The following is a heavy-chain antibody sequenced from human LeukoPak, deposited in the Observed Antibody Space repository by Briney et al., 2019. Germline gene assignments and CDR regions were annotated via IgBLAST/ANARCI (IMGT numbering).Heavy chain of an antibody. CDR2: MNPKRGNT. J-gene: IGHJ4*02. CDR3: ASAAEPDYYGSGSSQDN. V-gene: IGHV1-8*01. Sequence: ASVKVFCNASGYTFTSYHINWVRQATGQGLEWMGWMNPKRGNTGYAQKLQGRDTMTRNTSISTAYMEVSSLRSDDTAVYYCASAAEPDYYGSGSSQDNWGQGTLVTVSS. CDR1: GYTFTSYH. D-gene: IGHD3-10*01.